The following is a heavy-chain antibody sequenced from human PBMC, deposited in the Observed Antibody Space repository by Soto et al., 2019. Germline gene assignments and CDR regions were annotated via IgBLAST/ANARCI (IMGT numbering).Heavy chain of an antibody. CDR3: ASGLTGDLQVYYYGMDV. V-gene: IGHV3-64D*06. Sequence: GGSLRLSCSASGFTFSSYAMHWVRQAPGKGLEYVSAISSNGGSTYYADSVKGRFTISRDNSKNTLYLQMSSLRAEDTAVYYCASGLTGDLQVYYYGMDVWGQGTTVTVSS. CDR1: GFTFSSYA. D-gene: IGHD7-27*01. CDR2: ISSNGGST. J-gene: IGHJ6*02.